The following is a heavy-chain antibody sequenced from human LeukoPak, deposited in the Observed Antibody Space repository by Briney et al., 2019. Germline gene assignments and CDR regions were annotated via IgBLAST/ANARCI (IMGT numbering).Heavy chain of an antibody. Sequence: SETLSLTCTVSGYSISSGYYWGWIRQPPGKGLEWIGSIYHSGSTYYNPSLESRVTISVDTSKNQFSLKLSSVTAADTAVYYCASPMSGYDSLFGYWGQGTLVTVSS. CDR2: IYHSGST. V-gene: IGHV4-38-2*02. CDR3: ASPMSGYDSLFGY. CDR1: GYSISSGYY. J-gene: IGHJ4*02. D-gene: IGHD5-12*01.